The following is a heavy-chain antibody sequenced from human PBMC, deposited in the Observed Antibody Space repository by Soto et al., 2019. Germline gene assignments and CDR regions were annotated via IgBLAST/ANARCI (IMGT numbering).Heavy chain of an antibody. J-gene: IGHJ6*02. Sequence: QVQLVESGGGVVQPGRSLRLSCAASGFTFSSYAMHWVRQAPGKGLEWVAVISYDGSNKYCADSVKGRFTISRDNSKNTLYLQMNSLRAEDTAVYYCARDGGGAPFYYYYGMDVWGQGTTVTVSS. D-gene: IGHD1-26*01. V-gene: IGHV3-30-3*01. CDR3: ARDGGGAPFYYYYGMDV. CDR2: ISYDGSNK. CDR1: GFTFSSYA.